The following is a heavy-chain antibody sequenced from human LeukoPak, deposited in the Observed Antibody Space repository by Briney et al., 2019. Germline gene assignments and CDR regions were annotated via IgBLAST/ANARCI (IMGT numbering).Heavy chain of an antibody. V-gene: IGHV3-33*01. J-gene: IGHJ6*03. Sequence: GRSLRLSCAASGFTFSNHGMHWVRQAPGKGPEWVALIWYDGSNKYYGESVKGRFTISRDNSKNTVYLQMNSLRAEDTGVYYCARGEYMDVWGKGTTVTVSS. CDR2: IWYDGSNK. CDR1: GFTFSNHG. CDR3: ARGEYMDV.